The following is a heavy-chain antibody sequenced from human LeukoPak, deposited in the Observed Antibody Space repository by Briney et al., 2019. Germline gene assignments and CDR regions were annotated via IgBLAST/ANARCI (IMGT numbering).Heavy chain of an antibody. J-gene: IGHJ4*02. CDR2: IYNSGST. D-gene: IGHD1-26*01. V-gene: IGHV4-39*01. CDR3: ERPGADDRSIVGAAKFDF. CDR1: GRSLSSSSYY. Sequence: SQTLSLTCTVAGRSLSSSSYYWGWIRQPPWNGLEWIGRIYNSGSTNNNQALKSRVTITVDRSKNQFSLKMSSVTAADADVYYCERPGADDRSIVGAAKFDFWGQGALVTVSS.